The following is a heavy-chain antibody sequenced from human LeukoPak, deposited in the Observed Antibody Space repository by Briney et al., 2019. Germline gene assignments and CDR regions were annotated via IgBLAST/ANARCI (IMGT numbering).Heavy chain of an antibody. CDR1: GGSISSYY. CDR2: IYYSGST. D-gene: IGHD3-10*01. Sequence: PSETLSLTCTVSGGSISSYYWSWIRQPPGKGLEWIGYIYYSGSTNYNPSLKSRVTISVDTSKNQFSLKLSSVTAADTAVYYCARAELDYYGSGSPPFDDWGQGTLVTVSS. CDR3: ARAELDYYGSGSPPFDD. J-gene: IGHJ4*02. V-gene: IGHV4-59*01.